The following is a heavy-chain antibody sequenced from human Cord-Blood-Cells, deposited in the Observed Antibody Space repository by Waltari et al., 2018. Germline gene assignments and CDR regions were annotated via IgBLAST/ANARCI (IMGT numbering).Heavy chain of an antibody. V-gene: IGHV2-5*02. CDR2: IYWDDGK. J-gene: IGHJ4*02. CDR1: GFSLSTSGVG. Sequence: QITLKESGPTLVKPTQTLTLTCTFSGFSLSTSGVGVGWIRHPPGKALEWLALIYWDDGKRYSPSLNIRLTITKDTSKNQVVLTMTNMDPVDTATYYCAHRSYDYGGNSFSFFGYWGQGTLVTVAS. D-gene: IGHD4-17*01. CDR3: AHRSYDYGGNSFSFFGY.